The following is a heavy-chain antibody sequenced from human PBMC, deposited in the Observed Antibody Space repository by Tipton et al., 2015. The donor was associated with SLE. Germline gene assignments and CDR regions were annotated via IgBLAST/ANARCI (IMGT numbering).Heavy chain of an antibody. V-gene: IGHV3-43D*04. J-gene: IGHJ3*02. CDR3: SGSIYDFWSGYWGDAFDI. CDR2: ISWDGGST. Sequence: QLVQSGGVVVQPGGSLRLSCAASGFTFDDYAMHWVRQAPGKGLEWVSLISWDGGSTYYADSVKGRFTISRDNSKNSLYLQMNSLRAEDTALYYCSGSIYDFWSGYWGDAFDIWGQGTMATVSS. CDR1: GFTFDDYA. D-gene: IGHD3-3*01.